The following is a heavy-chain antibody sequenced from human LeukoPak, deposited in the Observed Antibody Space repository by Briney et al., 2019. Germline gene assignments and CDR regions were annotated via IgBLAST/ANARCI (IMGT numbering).Heavy chain of an antibody. CDR3: ARDPNYYDSSGYSD. CDR2: IYTSGGT. V-gene: IGHV4-4*07. CDR1: GDSISSYY. J-gene: IGHJ4*02. D-gene: IGHD3-22*01. Sequence: PSETLSLTCTVSGDSISSYYWSWIRQPAGKGLQWIGRIYTSGGTNYNPSLKSRVTMSVDTSKNQFSLKLSSVTAADTAVYYCARDPNYYDSSGYSDWGQGTLVTVSS.